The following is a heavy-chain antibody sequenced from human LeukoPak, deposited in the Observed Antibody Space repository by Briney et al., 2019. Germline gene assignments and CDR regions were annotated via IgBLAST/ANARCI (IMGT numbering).Heavy chain of an antibody. J-gene: IGHJ4*02. D-gene: IGHD3-16*02. Sequence: PGGSLRLSCAASGFSVVNAWMSWVRQAPGQGLEWVGRIKSKDDGGTTGYAAPVEGRFSISRDASENTLYLQMNSLQTDDTAVYYCVIYRGRWGQGTLVTVSS. CDR1: GFSVVNAW. CDR3: VIYRGR. CDR2: IKSKDDGGTT. V-gene: IGHV3-15*05.